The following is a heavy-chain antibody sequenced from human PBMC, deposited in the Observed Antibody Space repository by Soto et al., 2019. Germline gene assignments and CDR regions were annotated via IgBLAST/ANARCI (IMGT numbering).Heavy chain of an antibody. CDR1: GSAFRTHG. V-gene: IGHV3-33*01. J-gene: IGHJ4*02. D-gene: IGHD2-15*01. CDR3: ARGAVVAGDFDY. Sequence: GGSLRLSCAASGSAFRTHGMHWVRQAPGKGLEWVAVIWGDGSKKYYADSVKGRFTISKDNSKNTLFLQMNTLRAEDTAVYYYARGAVVAGDFDYWGQGTLVTVSS. CDR2: IWGDGSKK.